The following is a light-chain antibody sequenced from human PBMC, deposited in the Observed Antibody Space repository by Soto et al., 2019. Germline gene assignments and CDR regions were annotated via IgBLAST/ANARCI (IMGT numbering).Light chain of an antibody. CDR3: QQSVSTPPT. J-gene: IGKJ1*01. CDR1: QTITRN. Sequence: DIQMTQSPPSLSASVGDRVTIACRASQTITRNLNWYQQKSGKAPKLLIYAASILQSGVPSRFSGSGSGTDFTLTISSLQPEDFATYYCQQSVSTPPTFGQGTEVE. CDR2: AAS. V-gene: IGKV1-39*01.